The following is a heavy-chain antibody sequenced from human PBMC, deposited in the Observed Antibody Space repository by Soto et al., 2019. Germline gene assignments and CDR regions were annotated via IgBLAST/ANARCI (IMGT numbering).Heavy chain of an antibody. Sequence: EVQLVESGGGLVQPGGSLRLSCAASGFTVSSNYMSWVRQAPGKGLEWVSVIYSGGSTYYADSVKGRFTISRDTSKNTLDLQMNSLSAEDTSVYYCARDMPITTVYPCFACWGKGTLVPVSS. CDR3: ARDMPITTVYPCFAC. D-gene: IGHD3-10*01. CDR1: GFTVSSNY. V-gene: IGHV3-66*01. CDR2: IYSGGST. J-gene: IGHJ4*02.